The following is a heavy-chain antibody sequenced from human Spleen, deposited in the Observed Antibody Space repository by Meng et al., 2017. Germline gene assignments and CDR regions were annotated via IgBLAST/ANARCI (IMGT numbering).Heavy chain of an antibody. V-gene: IGHV3-48*03. Sequence: GESLKISCTASGFTFSDYPMSWVRQAPGKGLEWLSYISGSGRDIYYADSVKGRISISRDNAKNSLYLRLNSLRVEDTAVYFCARDLRAVTLDYWGQGTLVTVSS. CDR3: ARDLRAVTLDY. D-gene: IGHD4-17*01. J-gene: IGHJ4*02. CDR1: GFTFSDYP. CDR2: ISGSGRDI.